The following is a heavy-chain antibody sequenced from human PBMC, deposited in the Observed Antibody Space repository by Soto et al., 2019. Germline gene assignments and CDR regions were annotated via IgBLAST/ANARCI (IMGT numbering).Heavy chain of an antibody. V-gene: IGHV3-7*03. CDR2: IKQDGSEK. Sequence: EVQLVESGGGLVQPGGSLRLSCAASGFTFSSYWMSWVRQAPGKGLEWVANIKQDGSEKYYVDSVKGRFTISRDNAKNSLYLPMNSLRAEDTAVYYGASVRLQFDAFDIWGQGTMVTVSS. D-gene: IGHD4-4*01. CDR3: ASVRLQFDAFDI. CDR1: GFTFSSYW. J-gene: IGHJ3*02.